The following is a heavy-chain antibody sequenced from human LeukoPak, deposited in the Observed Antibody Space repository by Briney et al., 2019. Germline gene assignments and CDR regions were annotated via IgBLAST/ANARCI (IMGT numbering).Heavy chain of an antibody. D-gene: IGHD6-6*01. CDR1: GGSFSGYY. CDR2: INHSGST. Sequence: SETLSLTCAVYGGSFSGYYWSWIRQPPGKGLEWIGEINHSGSTNYNPSLKSRVTISVDTSKNQFSLKLSSVTAADTAVYYCARVRVGRARPFYMDVWGKGTTVPVSS. CDR3: ARVRVGRARPFYMDV. J-gene: IGHJ6*03. V-gene: IGHV4-34*01.